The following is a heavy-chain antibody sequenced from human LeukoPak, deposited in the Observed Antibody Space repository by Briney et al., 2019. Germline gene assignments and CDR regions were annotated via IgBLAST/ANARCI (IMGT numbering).Heavy chain of an antibody. D-gene: IGHD3-16*01. Sequence: GRSLRLSCAASGFTFSSCAMHWVRQAPGKGLEWVAVISYDGSNKYYADSVKGRFTISRDNSKNTLYLQMNSLRAEDTAVYYCAREGPYAEYFDYWGQGTLVTVSS. CDR1: GFTFSSCA. CDR3: AREGPYAEYFDY. CDR2: ISYDGSNK. V-gene: IGHV3-30-3*01. J-gene: IGHJ4*02.